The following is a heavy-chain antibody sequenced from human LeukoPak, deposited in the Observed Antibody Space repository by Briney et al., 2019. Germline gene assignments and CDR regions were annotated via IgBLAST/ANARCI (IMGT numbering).Heavy chain of an antibody. V-gene: IGHV3-7*05. D-gene: IGHD6-13*01. CDR2: IKQDGSEK. Sequence: PGGSLRLSCAASRFTFSNYWMSWVRQAPGKGLEWLTNIKQDGSEKYYVDSVKGRFTTSRDNSKNTLYLQMNSLRADDTAVYYCAKSINFLIAAAGSSDYWGQGTLVTVSS. CDR1: RFTFSNYW. J-gene: IGHJ4*02. CDR3: AKSINFLIAAAGSSDY.